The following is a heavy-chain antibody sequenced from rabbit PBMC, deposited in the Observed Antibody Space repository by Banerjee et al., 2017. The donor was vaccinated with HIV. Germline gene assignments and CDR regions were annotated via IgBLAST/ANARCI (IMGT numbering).Heavy chain of an antibody. Sequence: QSLEESGGGLVKPEGSLTLTCKASGFDLSSYYYMCWVRQAPGKGLEWIACIYTSSGSTYYASWAKGRFTISKTSSTTVTLQMTSLTAADTANYFCASDDNSSGYSLDLWGPGTLVTVS. CDR2: IYTSSGST. V-gene: IGHV1S40*01. CDR1: GFDLSSYYY. D-gene: IGHD1-1*01. J-gene: IGHJ6*01. CDR3: ASDDNSSGYSLDL.